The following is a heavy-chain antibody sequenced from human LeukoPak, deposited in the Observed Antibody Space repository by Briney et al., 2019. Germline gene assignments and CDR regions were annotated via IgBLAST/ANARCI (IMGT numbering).Heavy chain of an antibody. Sequence: EASVKVSCKASGYTFTGYYMHWVRQAPGQGLERMGWINPNSGGTNYAQKFQGWVTMTRDTSISTAYMELSRLRSDDTAVYYCARGLITMVRGVSYYYGMDVWGQGTTVTVSS. CDR3: ARGLITMVRGVSYYYGMDV. D-gene: IGHD3-10*01. CDR1: GYTFTGYY. J-gene: IGHJ6*02. V-gene: IGHV1-2*04. CDR2: INPNSGGT.